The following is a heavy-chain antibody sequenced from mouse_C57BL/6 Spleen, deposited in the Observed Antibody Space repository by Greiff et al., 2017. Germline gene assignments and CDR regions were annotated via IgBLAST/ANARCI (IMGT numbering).Heavy chain of an antibody. D-gene: IGHD1-1*01. J-gene: IGHJ4*01. CDR2: IYPGNSDT. CDR3: TRCYGSSFYYAMDY. Sequence: EVKLVESGTVLARPGASVKMSCKTSGYTFTSYWMHWVKQRPGQGLEWIGAIYPGNSDTSYNQKFKGKAKLTAVTSASTAYMELSSLTNEDSAVYYCTRCYGSSFYYAMDYWGQGTSVTVSS. CDR1: GYTFTSYW. V-gene: IGHV1-5*01.